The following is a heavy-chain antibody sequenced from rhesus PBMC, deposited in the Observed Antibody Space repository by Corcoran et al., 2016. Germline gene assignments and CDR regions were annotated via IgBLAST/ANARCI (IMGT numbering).Heavy chain of an antibody. CDR1: GGSFSGYY. J-gene: IGHJ4*01. D-gene: IGHD5-24*01. CDR3: ARIQWVQALDY. Sequence: QVQLQESGPGLVKPSETLSLTCAVSGGSFSGYYWGWIRQPPGKGLGGIGYISGSSGHTDHKPPHKSRDTISRDTTKNQFSLKLSAVTAADTAVYYCARIQWVQALDYWGQGVLVTVSS. V-gene: IGHV4-165*01. CDR2: ISGSSGHT.